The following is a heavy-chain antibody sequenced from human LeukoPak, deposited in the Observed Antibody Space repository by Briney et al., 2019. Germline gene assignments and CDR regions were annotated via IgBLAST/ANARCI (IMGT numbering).Heavy chain of an antibody. CDR2: IIPIFGTA. V-gene: IGHV1-69*13. CDR1: GGTFSSYA. J-gene: IGHJ5*02. D-gene: IGHD1-26*01. CDR3: ARALGSYSNWFDP. Sequence: ASVKVSCKASGGTFSSYAISWVRQAPGQGLEWMGGIIPIFGTANYAQKFQGRVTITADESTSTAYMELSSLRSEDTAVYYCARALGSYSNWFDPWGQGTLVTVSS.